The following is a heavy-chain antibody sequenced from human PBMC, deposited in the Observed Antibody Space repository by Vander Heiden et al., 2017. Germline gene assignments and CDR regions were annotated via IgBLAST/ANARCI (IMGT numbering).Heavy chain of an antibody. D-gene: IGHD6-6*01. Sequence: EVQLVESGGGLAKPGGSLTPSCAASGSTFSSYSMNWVRQAPGKGLEWVSSISSSSSYIYYADSVKGRFTISRDNAKNSLYLQMNSLRAEDTAVYYCASRIAARPGWFDPWGQGTLVTVSS. CDR2: ISSSSSYI. J-gene: IGHJ5*02. CDR1: GSTFSSYS. CDR3: ASRIAARPGWFDP. V-gene: IGHV3-21*01.